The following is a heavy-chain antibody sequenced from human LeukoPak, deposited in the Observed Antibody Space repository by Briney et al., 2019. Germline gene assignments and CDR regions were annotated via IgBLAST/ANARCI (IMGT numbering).Heavy chain of an antibody. CDR3: ATTYYYDSGDAFDI. Sequence: SETLSLTCTVSGGSTSSYYWSWIRQPPGKGLEWIGYIYYSGSTNYNPSLKSRVTISVDTSKNQFSLKLSSVTAADTAVYYCATTYYYDSGDAFDIWGQGTMVTVSS. D-gene: IGHD3-22*01. CDR1: GGSTSSYY. V-gene: IGHV4-59*08. CDR2: IYYSGST. J-gene: IGHJ3*02.